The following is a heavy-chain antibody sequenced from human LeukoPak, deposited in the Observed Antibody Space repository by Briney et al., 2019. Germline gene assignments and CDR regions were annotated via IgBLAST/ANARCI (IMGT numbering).Heavy chain of an antibody. V-gene: IGHV1-8*01. D-gene: IGHD2-15*01. Sequence: ASVKVSCKASGYTFTSYDINWVRQATGQGLEWMGWMNPNSGNTGYAQKFQGRVTMTRNTSISTAYMELSSLRSEDTAVYYCAGGRTYCSGGSCYSSWFDPWGQGTLVTVSS. J-gene: IGHJ5*02. CDR3: AGGRTYCSGGSCYSSWFDP. CDR1: GYTFTSYD. CDR2: MNPNSGNT.